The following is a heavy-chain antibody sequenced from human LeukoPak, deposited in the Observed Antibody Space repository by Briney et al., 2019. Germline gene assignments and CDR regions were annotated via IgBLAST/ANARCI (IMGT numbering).Heavy chain of an antibody. CDR3: ARDRGRITMVRGVMSWFDP. J-gene: IGHJ5*02. CDR1: GGSISSNSYY. Sequence: SETLSLTCAVSGGSISSNSYYWGWIRQPPGKGLEWIGSIYYSGSTYYNPSLKSRVTMSVDTSKNQFSLKLSSVTAADTAVYYCARDRGRITMVRGVMSWFDPWGQGTLVTVSS. D-gene: IGHD3-10*01. V-gene: IGHV4-39*07. CDR2: IYYSGST.